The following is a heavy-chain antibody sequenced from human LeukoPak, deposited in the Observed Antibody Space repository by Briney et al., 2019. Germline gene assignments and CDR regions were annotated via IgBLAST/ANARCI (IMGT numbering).Heavy chain of an antibody. J-gene: IGHJ4*02. CDR1: GFIFSYDW. CDR2: IRCKAGGRNP. V-gene: IGHV3-15*07. CDR3: NSPSPARYCSDCACYSGADY. Sequence: PGGSLRLSCAASGFIFSYDWMNWVRQAPGKGLEWVGLIRCKAGGRNPDYIVPEGGCFTISRDDTKDTLHLKSNSLDDEDAAKYYCNSPSPARYCSDCACYSGADYWGQGTLVTVSS. D-gene: IGHD2-15*01.